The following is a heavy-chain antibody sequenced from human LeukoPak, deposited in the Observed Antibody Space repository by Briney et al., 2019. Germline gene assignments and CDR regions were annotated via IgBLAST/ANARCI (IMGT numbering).Heavy chain of an antibody. Sequence: ASVKVSCKASRYTFAGYSMHWVRQAPGQGLEWMGWINPDSGGTNYAQKFQGRVTMTGDTSISTAYMELSRLTSDDTDVYYCARGRGSYSLDYWGQGTLVTVSS. CDR2: INPDSGGT. D-gene: IGHD1-26*01. CDR1: RYTFAGYS. CDR3: ARGRGSYSLDY. J-gene: IGHJ4*02. V-gene: IGHV1-2*02.